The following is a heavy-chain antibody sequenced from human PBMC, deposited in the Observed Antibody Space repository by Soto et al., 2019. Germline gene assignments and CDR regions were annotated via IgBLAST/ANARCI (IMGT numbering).Heavy chain of an antibody. CDR3: ARSADKEYLDL. V-gene: IGHV4-31*03. J-gene: IGHJ2*01. CDR1: GIYISSGGYC. Sequence: SVTMSLTCTFFGIYISSGGYCWSWIRQHPGKGLEWIGYIYYSGSTYYNPSLKSRVTISVDTSKNQFSLKLSSVTAADTAVYYCARSADKEYLDLWGRGHLVTVSS. CDR2: IYYSGST.